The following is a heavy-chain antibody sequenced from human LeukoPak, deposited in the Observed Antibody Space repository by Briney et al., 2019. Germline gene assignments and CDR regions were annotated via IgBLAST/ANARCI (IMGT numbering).Heavy chain of an antibody. CDR3: ARTLRYFDWLANPNWLDP. CDR1: GYTFTSYG. V-gene: IGHV1-18*04. CDR2: ISAYNGNT. D-gene: IGHD3-9*01. J-gene: IGHJ5*02. Sequence: ASVKVSCKASGYTFTSYGISWVRQAPGQGLEWMGWISAYNGNTNYAQKLQGRVTMTTDTSTSTAYMELRSLRSDDTAVYYCARTLRYFDWLANPNWLDPWGQGTLVTVSS.